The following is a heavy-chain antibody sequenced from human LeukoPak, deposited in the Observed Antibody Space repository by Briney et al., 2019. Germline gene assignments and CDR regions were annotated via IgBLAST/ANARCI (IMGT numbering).Heavy chain of an antibody. V-gene: IGHV3-33*01. CDR2: IWYDGSNE. Sequence: GRSLRLSCAVSGFTFNMYGMQWVRQAPGKGLECVALIWYDGSNENYADSVKGRFIISRDNSRNTLYLQMNSLGVEDTAVYFCARLYRRGNYGLDVWGQGTTVTVSS. D-gene: IGHD3-16*01. J-gene: IGHJ6*02. CDR1: GFTFNMYG. CDR3: ARLYRRGNYGLDV.